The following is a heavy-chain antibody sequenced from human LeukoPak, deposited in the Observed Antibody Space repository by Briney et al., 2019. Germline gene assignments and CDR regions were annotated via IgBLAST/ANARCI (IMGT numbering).Heavy chain of an antibody. CDR3: ARGVEPLAANTLAY. CDR1: GFTAITND. V-gene: IGHV3-53*01. CDR2: LYSDGNT. D-gene: IGHD1-14*01. J-gene: IGHJ4*02. Sequence: PGGSLRLSCAASGFTAITNDMTWVPQAPGKGLECVSVLYSDGNTKYADSVQGRFTISRENSKNTLYLEMNSLSPDDTAVYYCARGVEPLAANTLAYWGQGTLVTVSS.